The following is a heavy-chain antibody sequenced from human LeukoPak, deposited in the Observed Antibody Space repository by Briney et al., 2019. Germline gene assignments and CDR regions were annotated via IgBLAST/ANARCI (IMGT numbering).Heavy chain of an antibody. D-gene: IGHD4-17*01. CDR1: GYSFTSYW. V-gene: IGHV5-51*01. Sequence: GESLKISCKGSGYSFTSYWIGWVRQMPGKGLEWMGIIYPGDSDTRYSPSFQGQVTISADKSIRTAYLQWSSLKASDTAIYYCTRHHDYGDYGCFDYWGQGTLVTVSS. J-gene: IGHJ4*02. CDR3: TRHHDYGDYGCFDY. CDR2: IYPGDSDT.